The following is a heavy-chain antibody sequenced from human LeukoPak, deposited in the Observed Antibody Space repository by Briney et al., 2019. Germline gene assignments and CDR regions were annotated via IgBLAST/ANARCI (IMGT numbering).Heavy chain of an antibody. CDR1: GFTVSSNY. V-gene: IGHV3-66*02. CDR2: IYSGGST. J-gene: IGHJ5*02. CDR3: ARIDYGSGAFWFDP. D-gene: IGHD3-10*01. Sequence: HPGGSLRLSCAASGFTVSSNYMSWVRQAPGKGLEWVSVIYSGGSTYYADSVKGRFPISRDNSKNTLYLQMNSLRAEDTAVYYCARIDYGSGAFWFDPWGQGTLVTVSS.